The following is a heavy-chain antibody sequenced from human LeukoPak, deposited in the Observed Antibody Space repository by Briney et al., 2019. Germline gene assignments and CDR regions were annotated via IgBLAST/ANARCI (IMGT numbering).Heavy chain of an antibody. CDR1: GYTFTRHY. Sequence: ASVKVSCKASGYTFTRHYFHWVRQAPGQGLEWMGWINPNSGDTNFAQKFQGRVTMTRATPISTVYMELTSLRSDDTALYYCMRGGGNSWFDYWGQGTLVSVSS. V-gene: IGHV1-2*02. CDR3: MRGGGNSWFDY. CDR2: INPNSGDT. D-gene: IGHD6-13*01. J-gene: IGHJ4*02.